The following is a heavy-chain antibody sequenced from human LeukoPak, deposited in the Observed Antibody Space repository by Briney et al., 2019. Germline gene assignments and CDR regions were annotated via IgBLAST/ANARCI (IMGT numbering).Heavy chain of an antibody. CDR1: GYTFTYNG. D-gene: IGHD3-16*02. J-gene: IGHJ4*02. CDR2: ISANSGKT. CDR3: ARDKNYRFDY. Sequence: GASVKVSCKASGYTFTYNGISWVRQAPGEGLEWMGWISANSGKTNYAQRFQGRVTMTRETSSSTVYMELRSLRSDDTAVYFCARDKNYRFDYWGQGTLVSVTS. V-gene: IGHV1-18*01.